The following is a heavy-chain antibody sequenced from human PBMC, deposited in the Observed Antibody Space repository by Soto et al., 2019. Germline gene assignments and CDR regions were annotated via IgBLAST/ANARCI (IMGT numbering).Heavy chain of an antibody. CDR3: ARSVSFRYQLLKRGMDV. D-gene: IGHD2-2*01. V-gene: IGHV1-69*01. J-gene: IGHJ6*02. CDR2: IIPIFATA. CDR1: GGTFSSYA. Sequence: QVQLVQFGAEVQKPGSSVKVSCKASGGTFSSYAISWVRQAPGQGLEWMGGIIPIFATANYAQKFQGRVMITVDESTSTAYMELSSLRSEDTAVYYCARSVSFRYQLLKRGMDVWGQGTTVTVSS.